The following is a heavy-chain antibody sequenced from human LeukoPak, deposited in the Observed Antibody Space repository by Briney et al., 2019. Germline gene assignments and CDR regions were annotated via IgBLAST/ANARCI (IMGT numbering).Heavy chain of an antibody. CDR1: GYTFRGNY. D-gene: IGHD4-11*01. V-gene: IGHV1-2*02. CDR3: ARDPSSVTLYFFDY. CDR2: IDANNGDT. Sequence: GASVNVSCKASGYTFRGNYIHWLRQAPGQGLEWMGWIDANNGDTKSAPKFQGRVTMSRDTSISTAYMDLSSLSPDDAAVYYCARDPSSVTLYFFDYWGQGTLVTVSS. J-gene: IGHJ4*02.